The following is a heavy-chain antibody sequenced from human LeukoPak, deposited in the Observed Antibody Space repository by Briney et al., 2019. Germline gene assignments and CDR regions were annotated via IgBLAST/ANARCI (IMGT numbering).Heavy chain of an antibody. V-gene: IGHV4-59*12. CDR2: IYYSGST. CDR3: ARVVGSYYYYYYYMDV. CDR1: GGSISSYY. J-gene: IGHJ6*03. Sequence: SETLSLTCTVSGGSISSYYWSWIRQPPGKGLEWIGYIYYSGSTYYNPSLKSRVTISVDTSKNQFSLKLSSVTAADTAVYYCARVVGSYYYYYYYMDVWGKGTTVTVSS. D-gene: IGHD1-26*01.